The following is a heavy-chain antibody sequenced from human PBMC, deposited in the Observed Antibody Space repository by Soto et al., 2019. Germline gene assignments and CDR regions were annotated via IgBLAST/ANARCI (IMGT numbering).Heavy chain of an antibody. J-gene: IGHJ4*02. CDR1: GYTVTSYD. V-gene: IGHV1-8*01. CDR3: ARGKVDYFDY. Sequence: QVQLVQSGAEVKKPGASVKGSCKASGYTVTSYDINWVRQDTGQGRAWMGWMNPNSGHTGHAQKFQGRVTMTRTTSICTAYRELSSLRSEDTAVYYCARGKVDYFDYWGQGALVTVSS. D-gene: IGHD1-26*01. CDR2: MNPNSGHT.